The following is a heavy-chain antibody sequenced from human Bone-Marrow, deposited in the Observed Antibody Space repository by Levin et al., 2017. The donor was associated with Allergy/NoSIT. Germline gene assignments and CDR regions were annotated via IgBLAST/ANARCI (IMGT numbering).Heavy chain of an antibody. D-gene: IGHD4-17*01. CDR3: TTDNPLYGDYRADSDY. CDR2: IKSKTDGGTA. V-gene: IGHV3-15*01. CDR1: FFPFLPSF. Sequence: PGGSLRLSFSSSFFPFLPSFLLFFLPSPLKGLEWAGRIKSKTDGGTADYAAPVKGRFTISRDDSKNTLYLQMNSLKTEDTAVYYCTTDNPLYGDYRADSDYWCQGILVTVSS. J-gene: IGHJ4*02.